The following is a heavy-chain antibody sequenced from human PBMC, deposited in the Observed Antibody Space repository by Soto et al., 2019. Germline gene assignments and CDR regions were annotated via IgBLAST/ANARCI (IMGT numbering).Heavy chain of an antibody. Sequence: QVHLVQSGAEVKKPGASVKVSCKGSGYGFTTYGITWVRQAPGQGLEWMAWISAHNGNTNYAQKPQGRVTVTRDTSTSTAYMELRSLRSDDTAVYYCARGRDGDYWGQGALVTVSS. D-gene: IGHD6-6*01. V-gene: IGHV1-18*01. CDR3: ARGRDGDY. J-gene: IGHJ4*02. CDR2: ISAHNGNT. CDR1: GYGFTTYG.